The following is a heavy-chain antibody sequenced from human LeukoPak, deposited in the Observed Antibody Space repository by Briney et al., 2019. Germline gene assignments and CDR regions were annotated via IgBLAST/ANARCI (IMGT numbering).Heavy chain of an antibody. Sequence: SETLSLTCAVYGGSFSGYYWGWIRQPPGKGLEWIGSIYYSGSAYYNPSLKSRVTISVDTSKNQFSLKLSSVTAADTAVYYCARPRTTTGFGSSEEFDPWGQGTLVTVSS. CDR2: IYYSGSA. D-gene: IGHD1-26*01. J-gene: IGHJ5*02. CDR3: ARPRTTTGFGSSEEFDP. V-gene: IGHV4-39*01. CDR1: GGSFSGYY.